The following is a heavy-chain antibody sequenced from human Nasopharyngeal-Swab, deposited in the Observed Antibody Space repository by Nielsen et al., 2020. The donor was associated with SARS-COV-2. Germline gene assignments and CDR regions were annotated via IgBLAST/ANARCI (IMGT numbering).Heavy chain of an antibody. Sequence: RQAPGKGLEWIGYIYYSGSTNYNPSLKSRVTISVDTSKNQFSLKLSSVTAADTAVYYCARGERNYDFWSGYYTAGADYYYYMDVWGKGTTVTVSS. D-gene: IGHD3-3*01. CDR2: IYYSGST. J-gene: IGHJ6*03. CDR3: ARGERNYDFWSGYYTAGADYYYYMDV. V-gene: IGHV4-59*01.